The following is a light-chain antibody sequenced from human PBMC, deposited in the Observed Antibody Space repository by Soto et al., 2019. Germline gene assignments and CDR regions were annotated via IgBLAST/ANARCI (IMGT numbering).Light chain of an antibody. CDR2: WAS. CDR1: QTVLYHSNNKNY. V-gene: IGKV4-1*01. CDR3: QQYNNWWT. Sequence: DIVMTQSPDSLAVSLGERTTINCKSSQTVLYHSNNKNYLAWYHQKPGQPPKLLIYWASTRESGVPARFSGSGSGTDFTLTISSLQSEDFAVYYCQQYNNWWTFGQGTK. J-gene: IGKJ1*01.